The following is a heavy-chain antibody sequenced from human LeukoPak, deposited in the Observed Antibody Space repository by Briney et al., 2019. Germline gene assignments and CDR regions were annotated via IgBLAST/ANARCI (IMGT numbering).Heavy chain of an antibody. CDR2: ISAYNGNT. CDR3: ARDKGVLWFGESMGYYYYGMDV. CDR1: GYTFTSYG. D-gene: IGHD3-10*01. V-gene: IGHV1-18*01. J-gene: IGHJ6*02. Sequence: GASVKVSCKASGYTFTSYGISWVRQAPGQGLEWMGWISAYNGNTNYAQKLQGRVTMTTDTSTSTAYMELRSLRSDDTAVYYCARDKGVLWFGESMGYYYYGMDVWGQGTTVTVSS.